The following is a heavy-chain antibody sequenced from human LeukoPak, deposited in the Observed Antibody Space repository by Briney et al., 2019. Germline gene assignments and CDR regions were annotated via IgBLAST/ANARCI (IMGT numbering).Heavy chain of an antibody. D-gene: IGHD3-22*01. V-gene: IGHV4-39*01. CDR1: GGSISSSSYY. CDR3: ARHATYYYDSSGYYGPSDY. CDR2: IYYSGST. Sequence: SETLSLTCTVSGGSISSSSYYWGWIRQPPGKGLEWIGSIYYSGSTYYNPSLKSRVTISVDTSKNQFSLKLSSVTAADTAVYYCARHATYYYDSSGYYGPSDYWGQGTLATVSS. J-gene: IGHJ4*02.